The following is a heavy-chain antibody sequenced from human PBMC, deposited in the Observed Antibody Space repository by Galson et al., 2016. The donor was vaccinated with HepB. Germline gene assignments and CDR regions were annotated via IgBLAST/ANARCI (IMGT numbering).Heavy chain of an antibody. CDR1: GFTFSSYA. CDR2: ISGSGGTT. Sequence: SLRLSCAASGFTFSSYAMSWVRQAPGKGLEWVSGISGSGGTTYYADSVKGRFTISRDNPKKTLFLQMNSLRVEDMATYYCAKDPDGDSPMVFDSWGQGTLVIVSS. V-gene: IGHV3-23*01. J-gene: IGHJ4*02. CDR3: AKDPDGDSPMVFDS. D-gene: IGHD5-18*01.